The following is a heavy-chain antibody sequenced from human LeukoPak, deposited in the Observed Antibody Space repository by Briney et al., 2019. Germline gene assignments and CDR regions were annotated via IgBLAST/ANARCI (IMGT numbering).Heavy chain of an antibody. J-gene: IGHJ4*02. CDR1: GFTFSSYT. CDR3: ARGYGVYAY. V-gene: IGHV3-21*01. CDR2: ISSSSSYI. Sequence: GGSLRLSCAASGFTFSSYTMNWVRQAPGKGLEWVSSISSSSSYIYYADSVKGRSTLSRDNAKNSLYLQMSSLRAEDAAVYYCARGYGVYAYWGQGTLVTVSS. D-gene: IGHD4-17*01.